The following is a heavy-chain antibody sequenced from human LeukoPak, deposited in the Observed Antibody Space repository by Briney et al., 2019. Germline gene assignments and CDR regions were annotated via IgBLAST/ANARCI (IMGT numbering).Heavy chain of an antibody. CDR1: GYTFTSYY. Sequence: GASVKVSCKASGYTFTSYYLHWVRQAPGQGLEWMGIINPSGGSTSYAQKFQGRVTMTRETSTSTVYMELSSLRSEDTAVYYCASNNPARYYYGMDVWGQGTTVTVSS. J-gene: IGHJ6*02. V-gene: IGHV1-46*01. D-gene: IGHD1-1*01. CDR2: INPSGGST. CDR3: ASNNPARYYYGMDV.